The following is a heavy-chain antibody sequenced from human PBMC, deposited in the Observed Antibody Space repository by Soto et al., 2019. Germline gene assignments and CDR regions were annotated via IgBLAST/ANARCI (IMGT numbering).Heavy chain of an antibody. CDR2: LVVGTGNT. J-gene: IGHJ6*02. CDR1: GGTFSSYA. D-gene: IGHD2-15*01. CDR3: ATGAYCSGGSCSDYYYYYYGMDL. Sequence: GASVKVSCKAFGGTFSSYAICWVRQALGQRLEWIGWLVVGTGNTNYAQKFQQRVTISSDRSTNTVSMELSSLTSEDTAVYYCATGAYCSGGSCSDYYYYYYGMDLWGQGTTVTVSS. V-gene: IGHV1-58*02.